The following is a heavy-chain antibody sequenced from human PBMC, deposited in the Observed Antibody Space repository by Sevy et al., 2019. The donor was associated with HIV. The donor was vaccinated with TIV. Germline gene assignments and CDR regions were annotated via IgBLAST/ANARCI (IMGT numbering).Heavy chain of an antibody. CDR3: AKEQYSGSVPNYYYYGMDV. CDR2: ISGSGGDT. J-gene: IGHJ6*02. Sequence: GGSLRLSCAASGFIFSNYAMSWVRQAPGKGLEWVSGISGSGGDTYYAGSVKGRFTISRDNSKNTLYLQMSSLRAEDTAGYFCAKEQYSGSVPNYYYYGMDVWGQGTTVTVSS. V-gene: IGHV3-23*01. CDR1: GFIFSNYA. D-gene: IGHD1-26*01.